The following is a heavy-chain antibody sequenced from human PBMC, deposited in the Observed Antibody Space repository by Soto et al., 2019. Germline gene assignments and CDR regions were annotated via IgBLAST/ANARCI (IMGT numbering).Heavy chain of an antibody. V-gene: IGHV4-59*01. CDR2: IYYSGST. CDR1: GGSISSYY. D-gene: IGHD3-3*01. CDR3: ARDLRYDFWSGYPPDYGMDV. Sequence: SETLSLTCTVSGGSISSYYWSWIRQPPGKGLEWIGYIYYSGSTNYNPSLKSRVTISVDTSKNQFSLKLSSVTAADTAVYYCARDLRYDFWSGYPPDYGMDVWGQGTTVTVSS. J-gene: IGHJ6*02.